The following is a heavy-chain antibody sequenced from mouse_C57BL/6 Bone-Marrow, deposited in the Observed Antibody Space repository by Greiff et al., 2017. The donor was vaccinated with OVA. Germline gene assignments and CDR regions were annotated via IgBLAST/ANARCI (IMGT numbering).Heavy chain of an antibody. CDR1: GYTFTDYE. CDR2: IDPETGGT. V-gene: IGHV1-15*01. Sequence: VQLQESGAELVRPGASVTLSCKASGYTFTDYEMHWVKQTPVHGLEWIGAIDPETGGTAYNQKFKGKAILTADKSSSTAYMELRSLTSEDSAVYYCTRLGSSFWFAYWGQGTLVTVSA. CDR3: TRLGSSFWFAY. J-gene: IGHJ3*01. D-gene: IGHD1-1*01.